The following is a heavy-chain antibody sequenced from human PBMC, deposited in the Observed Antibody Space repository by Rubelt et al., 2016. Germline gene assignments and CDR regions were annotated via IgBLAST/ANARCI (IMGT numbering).Heavy chain of an antibody. V-gene: IGHV3-23*01. J-gene: IGHJ4*02. CDR2: ISGSGSST. CDR3: AKVKWVS. D-gene: IGHD2-8*01. CDR1: GFNFSNYA. Sequence: EVQLLESGGGLVQPGGSLRLSCAASGFNFSNYAMSWVRQAPGKGLEWVSVISGSGSSTDYADSGKGRFTISRDNSKNTLYLQMNSLRDEDTAVYYCAKVKWVSWGQGTLVTVSS.